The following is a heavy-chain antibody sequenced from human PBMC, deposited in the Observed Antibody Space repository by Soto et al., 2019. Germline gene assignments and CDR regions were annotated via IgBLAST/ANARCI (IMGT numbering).Heavy chain of an antibody. V-gene: IGHV4-34*01. Sequence: PSETLSLTCAVYGGSLSGYYWSWIRQPPGKRLEWLGEINHSGSTNYNPSLTSRVTISVDTSKNQFSLKLSSVTAADTAVYYCARLHGLMVYAMSTWFDPWGQGTLVTVSS. CDR1: GGSLSGYY. CDR2: INHSGST. CDR3: ARLHGLMVYAMSTWFDP. D-gene: IGHD2-8*01. J-gene: IGHJ5*02.